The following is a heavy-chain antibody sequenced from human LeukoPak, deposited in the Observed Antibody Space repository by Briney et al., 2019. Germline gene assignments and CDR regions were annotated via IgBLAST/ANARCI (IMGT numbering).Heavy chain of an antibody. V-gene: IGHV1-2*06. Sequence: ASVKVSCKASGYTFTGYYMRWVRQAPGQGLEWMGRINPNSGGTNYAQKFQGRVTMTRGTSISTAYMELSRLRSDDTAVYYCARGARDYYDSSGYYTYWGQGTLVTVSS. CDR2: INPNSGGT. CDR3: ARGARDYYDSSGYYTY. D-gene: IGHD3-22*01. CDR1: GYTFTGYY. J-gene: IGHJ4*02.